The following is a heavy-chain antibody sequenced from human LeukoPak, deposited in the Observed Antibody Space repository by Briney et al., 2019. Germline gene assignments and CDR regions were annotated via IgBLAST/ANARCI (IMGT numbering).Heavy chain of an antibody. Sequence: SVKVSCKASGGTFSSYAISWVRQAPGQGLEWMGGIIPIFGTANYAQKFQGRVTITADESTSTAYMELSSLRSEDTAVYYCARTGFFPYYFDYWGQGTLVTVSS. V-gene: IGHV1-69*13. CDR1: GGTFSSYA. CDR3: ARTGFFPYYFDY. D-gene: IGHD1-14*01. J-gene: IGHJ4*02. CDR2: IIPIFGTA.